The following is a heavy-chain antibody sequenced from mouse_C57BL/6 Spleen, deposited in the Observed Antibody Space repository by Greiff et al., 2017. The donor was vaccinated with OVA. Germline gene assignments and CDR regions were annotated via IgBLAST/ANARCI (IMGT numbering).Heavy chain of an antibody. Sequence: QVQLQQSGAELVRPGASVKLSCKASGYTFTDYYINWVKQRPGQGLEWIARIYPGSGNTSYNEKFKGKATLTAEKSSSTAYMQLSSLTSEDSAVYFCARWGVYYDYEGYCDYWGQGTTLTVSS. CDR2: IYPGSGNT. V-gene: IGHV1-76*01. D-gene: IGHD2-4*01. CDR1: GYTFTDYY. J-gene: IGHJ2*01. CDR3: ARWGVYYDYEGYCDY.